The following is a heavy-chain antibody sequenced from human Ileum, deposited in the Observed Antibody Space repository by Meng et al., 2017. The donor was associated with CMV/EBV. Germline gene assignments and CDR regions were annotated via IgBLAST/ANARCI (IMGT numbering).Heavy chain of an antibody. J-gene: IGHJ4*02. CDR1: GFTFTDSF. CDR3: VREGYFCSSSSCYKSFDY. D-gene: IGHD2-2*02. V-gene: IGHV1-2*02. CDR2: INVNSGET. Sequence: ASVKVSCKTSGFTFTDSFLHWVRQAPGQGLEWVGLINVNSGETSSAQNLQGRVTMTRDTSISTVYMDLSRLRSDYTALYYCVREGYFCSSSSCYKSFDYWGQGTLVTVSS.